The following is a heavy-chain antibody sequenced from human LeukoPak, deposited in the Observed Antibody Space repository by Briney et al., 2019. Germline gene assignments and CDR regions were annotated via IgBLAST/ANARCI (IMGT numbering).Heavy chain of an antibody. CDR2: IISTGSMI. CDR1: GITFSDYY. Sequence: PGGTLRLSCAASGITFSDYYMSWIRQAPGKGLEWVSYIISTGSMINYADSVKGRFTISRDNAKNSLYLQMNSLRVEDTAVYYCASVLWFGGIFFDYWGQGTLVTVSS. CDR3: ASVLWFGGIFFDY. D-gene: IGHD3-10*01. J-gene: IGHJ4*02. V-gene: IGHV3-11*01.